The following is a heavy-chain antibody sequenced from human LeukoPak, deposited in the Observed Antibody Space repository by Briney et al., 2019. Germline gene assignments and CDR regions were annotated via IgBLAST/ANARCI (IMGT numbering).Heavy chain of an antibody. Sequence: SETLSLTGTGSGGSIISYYWSWIRQPAGKGLEWIGRIYPSGTTNYNPSLKSRVTMSLDTSRNQFSLKPSSVTAADTAVYYCARDRSAEYFDLWGRGTLVTVSS. D-gene: IGHD2-15*01. CDR3: ARDRSAEYFDL. CDR1: GGSIISYY. CDR2: IYPSGTT. J-gene: IGHJ2*01. V-gene: IGHV4-4*07.